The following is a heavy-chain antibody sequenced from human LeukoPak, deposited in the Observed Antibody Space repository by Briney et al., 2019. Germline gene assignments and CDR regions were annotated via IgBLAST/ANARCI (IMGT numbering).Heavy chain of an antibody. CDR2: VNHSGTT. J-gene: IGHJ4*02. V-gene: IGHV4-34*01. D-gene: IGHD4-17*01. Sequence: SETLSLTCAVYGESFSPNYWTWIRQPPGKGLEWIGEVNHSGTTNFSPSLKSRVTISVDTSKNQFSLKLTSVTAADTAVYYCARDGARGWDGAALDSWGQGTLVTVSS. CDR1: GESFSPNY. CDR3: ARDGARGWDGAALDS.